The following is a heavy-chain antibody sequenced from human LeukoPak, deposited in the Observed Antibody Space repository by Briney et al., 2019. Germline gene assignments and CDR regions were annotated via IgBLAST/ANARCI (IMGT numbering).Heavy chain of an antibody. CDR1: GDSISSRNW. V-gene: IGHV4-4*02. Sequence: PSETLSLTCDVSGDSISSRNWWSWVRQSPGKGLEWIGEIHHSESTNSNPSLKSRVTISVDKSKNQISLKLTSVTAADTAVYFCAGSPYTYYAMDVWGKGTTVTVSS. J-gene: IGHJ6*04. D-gene: IGHD4-11*01. CDR2: IHHSEST. CDR3: AGSPYTYYAMDV.